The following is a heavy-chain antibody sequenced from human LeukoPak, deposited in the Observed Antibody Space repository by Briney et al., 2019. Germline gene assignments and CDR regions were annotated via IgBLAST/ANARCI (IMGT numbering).Heavy chain of an antibody. D-gene: IGHD1-20*01. CDR3: ATNLLYNWNYEYMDV. J-gene: IGHJ6*03. V-gene: IGHV4-59*01. CDR2: IYYSGST. CDR1: GGSISSYY. Sequence: SETLSLTCTVSGGSISSYYWSWIRQPPGKGLEWIGYIYYSGSTNYNPSFKSRVTISVDTSKNQFSLKLSSVTAADTAVYYCATNLLYNWNYEYMDVWGKGTTVTVSS.